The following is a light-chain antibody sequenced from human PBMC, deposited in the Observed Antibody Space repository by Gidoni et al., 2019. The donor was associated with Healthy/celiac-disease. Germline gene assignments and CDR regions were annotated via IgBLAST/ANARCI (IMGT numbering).Light chain of an antibody. CDR3: QQYDNLPLT. Sequence: DIQMTQSPSSLSASVGDRVTITCQASHDISNYLNWYQQKPGKAPKLLIYDASNLETGVPSRFSGSGSGTDFTFTISSLKPEDIATYYCQQYDNLPLTFXGXTKVEIK. J-gene: IGKJ4*01. V-gene: IGKV1-33*01. CDR1: HDISNY. CDR2: DAS.